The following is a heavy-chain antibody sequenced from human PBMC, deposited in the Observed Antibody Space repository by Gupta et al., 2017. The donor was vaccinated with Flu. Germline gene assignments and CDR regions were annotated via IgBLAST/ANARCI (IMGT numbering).Heavy chain of an antibody. CDR3: ARDKRLSITIFPYYYGMDV. D-gene: IGHD3-3*01. J-gene: IGHJ6*02. V-gene: IGHV3-48*03. CDR2: ISSGGSTI. CDR1: GFTFSTYE. Sequence: EVQLVESGGGLVQPGGSLRLPCAASGFTFSTYEMNWVRQTPGKGLEWVSYISSGGSTIYYADSVKGRFTISRDNAKNSLYLQMNSLRAEDTAVYFCARDKRLSITIFPYYYGMDVWGQGTTVTVSS.